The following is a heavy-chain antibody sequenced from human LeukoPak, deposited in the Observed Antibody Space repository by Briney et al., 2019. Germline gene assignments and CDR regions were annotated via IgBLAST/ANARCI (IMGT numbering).Heavy chain of an antibody. CDR2: IYSGDRA. Sequence: PGESLTLSCAASGITVRSNYMNWVRQAPGKGLEWVSVIYSGDRAYYADSVKDRFTISRDNSKNTLYLQMNSLRAEDTAVYFCARGTLIVGYFDYWGQGTLVTVSS. V-gene: IGHV3-66*01. J-gene: IGHJ4*02. CDR1: GITVRSNY. D-gene: IGHD3-22*01. CDR3: ARGTLIVGYFDY.